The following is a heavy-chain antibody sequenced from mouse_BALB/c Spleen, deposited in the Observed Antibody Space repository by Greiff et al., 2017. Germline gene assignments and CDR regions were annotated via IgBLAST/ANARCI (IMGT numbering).Heavy chain of an antibody. J-gene: IGHJ1*01. CDR1: GFTFSSYG. V-gene: IGHV5-6-3*01. CDR3: ARDHYYGSSHWYFDV. Sequence: EVKLMESGGGLVQPGGSLKLSCAASGFTFSSYGMSWVRQTPDKRLELVATINSNGGSTYYPDSVKGRFTISRDNAKNTLYLQMSSLKSEDTAMYYCARDHYYGSSHWYFDVWGAGTTVTVSS. CDR2: INSNGGST. D-gene: IGHD1-1*01.